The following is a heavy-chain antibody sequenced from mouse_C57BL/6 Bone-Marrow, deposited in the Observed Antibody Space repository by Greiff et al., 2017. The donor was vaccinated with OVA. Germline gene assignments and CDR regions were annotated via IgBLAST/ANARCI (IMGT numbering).Heavy chain of an antibody. Sequence: VKLVESGAELVRPGASVKLSCKASGYTFTDYYINWVKQRPGQGLEWIARIYPGSGNTYYNEKFKGKATLTAEKSSSTAYMQLSSLTSEDSAVYFCARADYIYAMDYWGQGTSVTVSS. J-gene: IGHJ4*01. CDR2: IYPGSGNT. D-gene: IGHD2-4*01. CDR1: GYTFTDYY. V-gene: IGHV1-76*01. CDR3: ARADYIYAMDY.